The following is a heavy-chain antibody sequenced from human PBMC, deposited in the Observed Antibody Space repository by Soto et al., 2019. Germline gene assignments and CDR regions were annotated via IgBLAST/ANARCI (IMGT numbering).Heavy chain of an antibody. CDR2: ISSDESSK. J-gene: IGHJ3*02. CDR1: GFTFSSYW. Sequence: PGGSLRLSCAASGFTFSSYWMHWVRQAPGKGLEWVSRISSDESSKSYADSVKGRITISRDNGKNTLYLQMNSLRAEDTAVYYCARKISGWHAFDIWGQGTMVTVSS. CDR3: ARKISGWHAFDI. V-gene: IGHV3-74*01. D-gene: IGHD6-19*01.